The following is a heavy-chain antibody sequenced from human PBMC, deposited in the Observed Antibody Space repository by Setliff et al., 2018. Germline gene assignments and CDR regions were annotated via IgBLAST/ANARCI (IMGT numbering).Heavy chain of an antibody. CDR3: ARWGENSGRPDWRAFDI. D-gene: IGHD1-26*01. Sequence: PSETLSLTCAVYGGPFSGYYWSWIRQPPGKGLEWIGEINHSGSTNYNPSLKSRVTISVDTSKNQFSLKLTSVSAADTAVYYCARWGENSGRPDWRAFDIWGQGTMVTVSS. CDR1: GGPFSGYY. J-gene: IGHJ3*02. V-gene: IGHV4-34*01. CDR2: INHSGST.